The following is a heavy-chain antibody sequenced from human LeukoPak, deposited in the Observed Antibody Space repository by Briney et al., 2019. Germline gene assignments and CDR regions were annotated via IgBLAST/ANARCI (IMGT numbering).Heavy chain of an antibody. CDR2: INQYVRVK. D-gene: IGHD3-3*01. Sequence: GRSLRLSCAAAGFAFSTYWMDWVRQAPGDGLEWVGKINQYVRVKHYVDSVRGRFTNSRDNARNSVYLQMSALRVEDTAVYYCTRDFVFWGQGSLVTASS. J-gene: IGHJ4*02. CDR1: GFAFSTYW. V-gene: IGHV3-7*01. CDR3: TRDFVF.